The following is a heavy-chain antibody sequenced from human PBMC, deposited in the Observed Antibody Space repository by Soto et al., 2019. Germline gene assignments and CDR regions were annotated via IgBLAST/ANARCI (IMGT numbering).Heavy chain of an antibody. Sequence: ASVKVSCKASGYTFTSYAMHWVRQAPGQRLEWMGWINAGNGNTKYSQKFQGRVTITRDTSASTAYMELSSLRSEDTAVYYCARGVDYYDSSGYWDPWGQGTLVTVSS. D-gene: IGHD3-22*01. V-gene: IGHV1-3*01. CDR1: GYTFTSYA. CDR3: ARGVDYYDSSGYWDP. CDR2: INAGNGNT. J-gene: IGHJ5*02.